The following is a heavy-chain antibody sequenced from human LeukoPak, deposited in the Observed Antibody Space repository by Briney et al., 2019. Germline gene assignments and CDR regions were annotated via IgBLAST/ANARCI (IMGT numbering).Heavy chain of an antibody. CDR1: GFTFSRHA. D-gene: IGHD7-27*01. Sequence: GGSLRLSCAASGFTFSRHAMSWVRQAPGRGLEWVSTIDRSGDDTYYRDSVKGRFTISRDNSKSTLYPQMYSLRAEDTAIYYCAKGGDELDYWGQGTLVTVSS. J-gene: IGHJ4*02. V-gene: IGHV3-23*01. CDR3: AKGGDELDY. CDR2: IDRSGDDT.